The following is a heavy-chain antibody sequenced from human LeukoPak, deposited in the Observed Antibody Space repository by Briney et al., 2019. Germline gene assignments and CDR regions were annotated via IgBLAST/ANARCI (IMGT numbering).Heavy chain of an antibody. CDR1: GFTFSSYW. CDR3: AELGITMIGGV. J-gene: IGHJ6*04. D-gene: IGHD3-10*02. Sequence: GGSLRLSCAASGFTFSSYWMGWVRQAPGKGLEWVANIKQDGSEKYYVDSVKGRFTISRDNAKNSLYLQMNSLRAEDTAVYYCAELGITMIGGVWGKGTTVTISS. CDR2: IKQDGSEK. V-gene: IGHV3-7*01.